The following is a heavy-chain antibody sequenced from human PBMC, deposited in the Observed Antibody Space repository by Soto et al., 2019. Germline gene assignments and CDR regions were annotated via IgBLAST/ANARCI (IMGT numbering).Heavy chain of an antibody. CDR3: TAACGDCRYFDF. D-gene: IGHD2-21*02. V-gene: IGHV3-72*01. CDR2: ARNKANSYTT. Sequence: EVQLVESGGGLVQPGGSLRLSCAASGFTFSDHYMDWVRQAPGKGLEWVGRARNKANSYTTEYASSVKGRFTISRDDPRNSLYLQLNTLKTDDTAVFYCTAACGDCRYFDFWGQVTLVAAAS. J-gene: IGHJ4*02. CDR1: GFTFSDHY.